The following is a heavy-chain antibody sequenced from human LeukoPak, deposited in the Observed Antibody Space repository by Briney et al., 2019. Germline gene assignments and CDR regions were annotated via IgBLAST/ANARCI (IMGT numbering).Heavy chain of an antibody. V-gene: IGHV3-48*03. D-gene: IGHD5-18*01. CDR1: GFTFSNYE. Sequence: TGGSLRLSCAASGFTFSNYEMSWVRQAPGKGLEWVSYISSSGSTIYYADSVKGRFTISRDNAKNSLYLQMNSLRAEDTAVYYCARDDSYGLDYWGQGTRVTVSS. CDR3: ARDDSYGLDY. CDR2: ISSSGSTI. J-gene: IGHJ4*02.